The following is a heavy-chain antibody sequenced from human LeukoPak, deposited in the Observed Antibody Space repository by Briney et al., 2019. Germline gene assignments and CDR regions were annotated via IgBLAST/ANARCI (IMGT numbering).Heavy chain of an antibody. D-gene: IGHD1-26*01. CDR3: APMEWELRTPGSFDP. CDR1: GGSISSSSYY. Sequence: SETLSLTCTVSGGSISSSSYYWGWIRQPPGKGLEWIGSIYYSGGTYYNPSLKSRVTISVDTSKNQFSLKLSSVTAADTAVYYCAPMEWELRTPGSFDPWGQGTLVTVSS. V-gene: IGHV4-39*01. J-gene: IGHJ5*02. CDR2: IYYSGGT.